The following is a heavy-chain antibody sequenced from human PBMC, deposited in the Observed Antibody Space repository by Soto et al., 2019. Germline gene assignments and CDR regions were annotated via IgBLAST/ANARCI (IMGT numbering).Heavy chain of an antibody. Sequence: QLQLQESGPGLVKPSETLSLICSVLGGSIRNLNYYWGWIRQPPGKGLEWTGSVSYDGNTYYNPSLNTRASXXIXTXXNQFSLKLNAVTAADTAVYYCARIAVAVEVWHFDSWGQGTLVTVSS. J-gene: IGHJ4*02. CDR2: VSYDGNT. CDR3: ARIAVAVEVWHFDS. CDR1: GGSIRNLNYY. D-gene: IGHD6-19*01. V-gene: IGHV4-39*01.